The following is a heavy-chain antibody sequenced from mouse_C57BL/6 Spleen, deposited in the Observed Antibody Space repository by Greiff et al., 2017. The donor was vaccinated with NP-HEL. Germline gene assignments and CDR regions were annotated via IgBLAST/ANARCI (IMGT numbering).Heavy chain of an antibody. V-gene: IGHV1-69*01. CDR2: IDPSDSYT. Sequence: QVQLQQPGAELVMPGASVKLSCKASGYTFTSYWMHWVKQRPGQGLEWIGEIDPSDSYTNYNQKFKGKSTLTVDKSSSTAYMQLSSLTSEDSAVYYCAREVVAYYFDYWGQGTTLTVSS. CDR1: GYTFTSYW. D-gene: IGHD1-1*01. J-gene: IGHJ2*01. CDR3: AREVVAYYFDY.